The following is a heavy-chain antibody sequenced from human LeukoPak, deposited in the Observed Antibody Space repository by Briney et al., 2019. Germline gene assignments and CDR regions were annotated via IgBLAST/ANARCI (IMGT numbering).Heavy chain of an antibody. CDR3: AIRGTVTTHGAFDI. V-gene: IGHV3-23*01. D-gene: IGHD4-17*01. Sequence: GGSLRLSCAVSGFTFSSYAMSWVRQAPGKGLEWVSAISGSGGSTYYADSVKGRFTISRDNSKNTLYLQMNSLRAEDTAVYYCAIRGTVTTHGAFDIWGQGTMVTVSS. CDR1: GFTFSSYA. CDR2: ISGSGGST. J-gene: IGHJ3*02.